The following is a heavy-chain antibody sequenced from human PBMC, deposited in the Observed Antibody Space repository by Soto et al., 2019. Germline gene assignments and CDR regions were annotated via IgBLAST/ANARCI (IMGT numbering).Heavy chain of an antibody. V-gene: IGHV4-39*01. CDR3: ARLYVPIAPNAFDI. CDR2: IYYSVST. D-gene: IGHD3-16*01. Sequence: PSETLSLTCTVSGGSISSSSYYWGWIRQPPGKGLEWIGSIYYSVSTYYNPSLKSRVTISVDTSKNQFSLKLSSVTAADTAVYYCARLYVPIAPNAFDIWGQGTMVTVS. CDR1: GGSISSSSYY. J-gene: IGHJ3*02.